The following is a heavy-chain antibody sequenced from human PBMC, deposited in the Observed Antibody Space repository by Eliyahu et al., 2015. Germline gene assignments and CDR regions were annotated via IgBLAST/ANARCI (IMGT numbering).Heavy chain of an antibody. Sequence: EVQLLESGGGLVQPGGSLRLSCAASGIPXXRNAMGWVRQAPGKGLEWVSSIGGSGVSTFYAESVKGRFTISRDNSRDTLYLQMNSLRVDDTAIYYCGAYADGPYKPPFDHWGQGTLVTVSS. J-gene: IGHJ4*02. D-gene: IGHD1-14*01. CDR1: GIPXXRNA. CDR3: GAYADGPYKPPFDH. CDR2: IGGSGVST. V-gene: IGHV3-23*01.